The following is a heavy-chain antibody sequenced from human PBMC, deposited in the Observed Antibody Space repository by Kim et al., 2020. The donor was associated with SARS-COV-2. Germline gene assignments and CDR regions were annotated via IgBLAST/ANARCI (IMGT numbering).Heavy chain of an antibody. D-gene: IGHD6-19*01. CDR2: ISAYNGNT. V-gene: IGHV1-18*01. J-gene: IGHJ4*02. CDR3: ARAGSGWYNYFDY. Sequence: ASVKVSCKASGYTFSKLGISWVRQAPGQGLEWMGWISAYNGNTNYTQKFQGRVTLTTDTSTSTAYMELRSLRSDDTAVYYCARAGSGWYNYFDYLGQGTLVTVSS. CDR1: GYTFSKLG.